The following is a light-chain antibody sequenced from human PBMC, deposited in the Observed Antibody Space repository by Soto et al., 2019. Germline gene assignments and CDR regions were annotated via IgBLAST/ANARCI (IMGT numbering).Light chain of an antibody. CDR3: AAWDDSLNGVV. CDR2: SNN. Sequence: QAVVTQPPSASGTPGQRVTISCSGSSSNIGSKTVNWYQQLPGTAPKLLIYSNNQRPSGVPDRFSGSKSGTSASLAISGLQSEDAADYYCAAWDDSLNGVVFGGGTKLTVL. CDR1: SSNIGSKT. V-gene: IGLV1-44*01. J-gene: IGLJ2*01.